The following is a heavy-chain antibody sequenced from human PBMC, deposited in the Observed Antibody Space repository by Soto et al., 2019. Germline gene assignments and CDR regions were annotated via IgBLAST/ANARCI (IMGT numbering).Heavy chain of an antibody. CDR2: IIPSFGTA. Sequence: QVQLLQSGAEVKKPVSSVKVSCKASGGTFSSSAISWVRQAPGQGLEWMGGIIPSFGTANYAQKFQGRVTITADESTITAYMELSSLSSDDTVVYYCARGVMRSSPDYWGQGTLVTVSS. CDR1: GGTFSSSA. V-gene: IGHV1-69*12. CDR3: ARGVMRSSPDY. D-gene: IGHD2-2*01. J-gene: IGHJ4*02.